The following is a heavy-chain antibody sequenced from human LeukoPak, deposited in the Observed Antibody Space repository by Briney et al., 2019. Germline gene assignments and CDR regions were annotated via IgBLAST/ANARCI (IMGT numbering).Heavy chain of an antibody. Sequence: PSETLSLTCTVSGGSISSSGAYYWGWIRQPPGKGLECIGNIYHSGSTYYNPSLKSRITISVDTSKNQFSLRLISVTAAATAVYYCARASGSHGWFDPWGQGTLVTVSS. J-gene: IGHJ5*02. CDR3: ARASGSHGWFDP. V-gene: IGHV4-39*07. D-gene: IGHD1-26*01. CDR1: GGSISSSGAYY. CDR2: IYHSGST.